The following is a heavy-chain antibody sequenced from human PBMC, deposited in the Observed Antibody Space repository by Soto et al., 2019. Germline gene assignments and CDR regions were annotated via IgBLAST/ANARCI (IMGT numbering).Heavy chain of an antibody. CDR1: GYTFTNNV. J-gene: IGHJ4*01. Sequence: ASVKVSCKASGYTFTNNVIHWLRQAPGQTLEWMGWIHTVKGNTKYSQKFEARVTLTRDTAASTAYMELNSLRSDDTAVYYCARDPIWTYTWNYARLNYLDPWGQGTLVTVSS. CDR3: ARDPIWTYTWNYARLNYLDP. D-gene: IGHD1-7*01. CDR2: IHTVKGNT. V-gene: IGHV1-3*04.